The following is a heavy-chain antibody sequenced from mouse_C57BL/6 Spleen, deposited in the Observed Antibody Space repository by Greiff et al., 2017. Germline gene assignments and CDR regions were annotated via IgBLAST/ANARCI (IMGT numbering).Heavy chain of an antibody. CDR3: ARGTTYSNYGYFDV. V-gene: IGHV5-17*01. CDR1: GFTFSDYG. D-gene: IGHD2-5*01. Sequence: DVQLQESGGGLVKPGGSLKLSCAASGFTFSDYGMHWVRQAPEKGLEWVAYISSGSSTIYYADTVKGRFTISRDNAKNTLFLQMTSLRSEDTAMYYCARGTTYSNYGYFDVWGTGTTVTVSS. CDR2: ISSGSSTI. J-gene: IGHJ1*03.